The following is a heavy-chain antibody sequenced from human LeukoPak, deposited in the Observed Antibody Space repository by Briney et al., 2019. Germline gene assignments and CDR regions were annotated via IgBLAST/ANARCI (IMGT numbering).Heavy chain of an antibody. D-gene: IGHD3-22*01. CDR2: ISSSGSTI. CDR1: GFTFSSYE. CDR3: ARGGPYYYDSSGYYPFDY. V-gene: IGHV3-48*03. J-gene: IGHJ4*02. Sequence: LGGSLRLSCAASGFTFSSYEMNWVRQAPGKGLEWVSYISSSGSTIYYADSVKGRFTISRDNAKNSLYLQMNSLRAEDTAVYYCARGGPYYYDSSGYYPFDYWGQGTLVTVSS.